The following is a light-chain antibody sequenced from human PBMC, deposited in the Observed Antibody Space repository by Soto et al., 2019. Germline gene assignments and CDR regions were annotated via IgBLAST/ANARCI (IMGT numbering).Light chain of an antibody. J-gene: IGKJ4*01. Sequence: EIVLTQSPGTLSLSPGERATLSCRASQSVRNNFLAWYQQKPGQAPRLLIYGASYRATAIPDRFSGSGSGTDFTLTISRLEPEDFAVYYCQQYVGSPLTFGGGTKVEIK. CDR1: QSVRNNF. CDR2: GAS. V-gene: IGKV3-20*01. CDR3: QQYVGSPLT.